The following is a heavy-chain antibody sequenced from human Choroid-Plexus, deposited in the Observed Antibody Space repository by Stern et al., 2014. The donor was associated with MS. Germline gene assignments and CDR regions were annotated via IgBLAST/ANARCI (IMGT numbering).Heavy chain of an antibody. V-gene: IGHV4-39*01. CDR3: ASLNGSGSYPDY. J-gene: IGHJ4*02. Sequence: QVQLQESGPGLVKPSETLSLTCTVSGGSTSSTNYYWGWIRQPPGKGLEWIASISHSGSSYSIPSLKSRLTISIDTSKNQFSLKLICVTAADTAVYYCASLNGSGSYPDYWGQGTLVIVSS. CDR1: GGSTSSTNYY. CDR2: ISHSGSS. D-gene: IGHD3-10*01.